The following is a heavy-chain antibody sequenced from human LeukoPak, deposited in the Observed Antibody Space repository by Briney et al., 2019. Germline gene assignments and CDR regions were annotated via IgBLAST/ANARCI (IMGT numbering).Heavy chain of an antibody. D-gene: IGHD2-2*01. V-gene: IGHV4-39*01. CDR2: IYYSGST. J-gene: IGHJ4*02. CDR1: GGSISSSSYY. Sequence: SETLSLTCTVSGGSISSSSYYWGWIRQPPGKGLEWIGSIYYSGSTYYNPSLKSRVTISVDTSKNQFSLKLSSVTAADTAVYYCTRQLGSCSSTSCYADKVDYWGQGTLVTVSS. CDR3: TRQLGSCSSTSCYADKVDY.